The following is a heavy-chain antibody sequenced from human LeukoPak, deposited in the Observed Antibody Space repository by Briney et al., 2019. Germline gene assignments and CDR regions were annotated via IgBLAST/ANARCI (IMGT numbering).Heavy chain of an antibody. V-gene: IGHV3-23*01. CDR3: AKDEYCGGDCYIQH. D-gene: IGHD2-21*02. Sequence: GGSLRLSCAASGFTFSSYAMSWVRQAPGKGLEWVSGISSSGDSEYYADSVKGRFTISRDNSKNTLYLQMNSLRAEDTAVYYCAKDEYCGGDCYIQHWGQGTLVTVSS. CDR2: ISSSGDSE. J-gene: IGHJ1*01. CDR1: GFTFSSYA.